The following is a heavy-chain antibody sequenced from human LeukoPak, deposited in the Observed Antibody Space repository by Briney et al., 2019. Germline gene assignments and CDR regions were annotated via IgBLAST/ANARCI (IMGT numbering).Heavy chain of an antibody. CDR2: IGGSST. CDR3: AKYRGFGDSYDS. CDR1: GFTFSDYN. Sequence: GGSLRLSCAASGFTFSDYNMNWVRQAPGKGLEWVSSIGGSSTYYADFVKGRFTISRDTSKNTMYLQMNSLRADDTAIYYCAKYRGFGDSYDSWGQGTLVTVSS. J-gene: IGHJ4*02. D-gene: IGHD3-10*01. V-gene: IGHV3-23*01.